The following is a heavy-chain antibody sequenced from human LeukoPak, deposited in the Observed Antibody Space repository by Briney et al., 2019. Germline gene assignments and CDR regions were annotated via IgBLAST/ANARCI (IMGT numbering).Heavy chain of an antibody. Sequence: GGSLRPSCAASGFNVSSNYMSWVRQAPGKGLEWVSVIYSSGFTYYKDSVKGRFTISRDNSKNTLFLQMNSLRAEDTALYYCARDVVVSFHYFDLGGQGTLVTVSS. V-gene: IGHV3-53*01. CDR1: GFNVSSNY. CDR2: IYSSGFT. J-gene: IGHJ4*02. D-gene: IGHD2-15*01. CDR3: ARDVVVSFHYFDL.